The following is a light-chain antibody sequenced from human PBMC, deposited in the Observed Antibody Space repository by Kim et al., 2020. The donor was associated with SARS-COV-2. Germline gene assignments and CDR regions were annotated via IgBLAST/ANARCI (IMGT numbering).Light chain of an antibody. CDR3: QQSYNSPWT. V-gene: IGKV1-39*01. Sequence: SASVGDRVAITCRASQNIRNYLNWYQQTTGRAPKLLIFHSSTLQIGVPSRFSGSGSGTDFTLTISNLQPEDFATYYCQQSYNSPWTFGQGTKLEI. CDR2: HSS. J-gene: IGKJ1*01. CDR1: QNIRNY.